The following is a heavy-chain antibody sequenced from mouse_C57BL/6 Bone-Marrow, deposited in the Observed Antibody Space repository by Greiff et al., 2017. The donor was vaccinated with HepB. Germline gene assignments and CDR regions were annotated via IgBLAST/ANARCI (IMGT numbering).Heavy chain of an antibody. V-gene: IGHV1-72*01. D-gene: IGHD2-2*01. Sequence: VQLQQPGAELVKPGASVKLSCKASGYTFTSYWMHWVKQRPGRGLEWIGRIDPNRGGTKYNEKFKSKATLTVDKPSSTAYMQLSSLTSEDSAVYYCARRMVTTDYAMDYWGQGTSVTVSS. CDR2: IDPNRGGT. J-gene: IGHJ4*01. CDR1: GYTFTSYW. CDR3: ARRMVTTDYAMDY.